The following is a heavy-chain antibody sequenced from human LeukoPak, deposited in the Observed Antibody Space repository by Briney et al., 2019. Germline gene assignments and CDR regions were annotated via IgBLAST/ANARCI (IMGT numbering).Heavy chain of an antibody. J-gene: IGHJ5*02. D-gene: IGHD3-9*01. CDR3: ARGGARYLDT. V-gene: IGHV3-48*04. CDR1: GFTFSSYS. CDR2: ISSSSSTI. Sequence: PGGSLRLSCAASGFTFSSYSMNWVRQAPGKGLEWVSYISSSSSTIYYEDSVKGRFTNSRDNDKNSLYVQMSSLCVEDTAVYYCARGGARYLDTWGQGSLVIVSS.